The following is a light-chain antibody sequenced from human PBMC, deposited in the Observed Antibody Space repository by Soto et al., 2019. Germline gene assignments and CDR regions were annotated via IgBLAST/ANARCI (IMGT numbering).Light chain of an antibody. Sequence: QSVLTQPASVSGSPGQSITISCTETSSDVGGYNYVSWYQHHPGKAPKLMIYDVSNRPSGVSNRFSGSKSASTASLTISGLQAEDEADYYCSSYTSSSTLFGGGTKVTVL. J-gene: IGLJ2*01. CDR1: SSDVGGYNY. CDR2: DVS. V-gene: IGLV2-14*03. CDR3: SSYTSSSTL.